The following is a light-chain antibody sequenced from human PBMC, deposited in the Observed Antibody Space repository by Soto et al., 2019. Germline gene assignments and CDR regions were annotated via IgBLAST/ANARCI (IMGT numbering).Light chain of an antibody. Sequence: ETVLTQSPGTLSLSPGERATLSCRASQIISTTYLAWYQQKPGQAPRLLIYGASSRVTGIPNRFSGSGSATDFTLTISRLESEDFAVYYCQQYGNIPKTFGQGTKVEIK. J-gene: IGKJ1*01. CDR2: GAS. V-gene: IGKV3-20*01. CDR3: QQYGNIPKT. CDR1: QIISTTY.